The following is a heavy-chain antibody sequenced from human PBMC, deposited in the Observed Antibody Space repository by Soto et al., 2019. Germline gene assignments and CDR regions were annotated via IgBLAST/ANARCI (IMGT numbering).Heavy chain of an antibody. J-gene: IGHJ4*02. D-gene: IGHD6-13*01. CDR1: GFTFSNFS. CDR3: ARFWGPVTAAVDDY. CDR2: ISYDGNIK. V-gene: IGHV3-30*03. Sequence: QVQLVESGGGMVQPGRSLRLSCAASGFTFSNFSMQWVRQAPGKWLEWMASISYDGNIKYSADSVKGRFTISRDNSKNTLYLQMNSLRSADTAVYYCARFWGPVTAAVDDYWGQGTLVTVSS.